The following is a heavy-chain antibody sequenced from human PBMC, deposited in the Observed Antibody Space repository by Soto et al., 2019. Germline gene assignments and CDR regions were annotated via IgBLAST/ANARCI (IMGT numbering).Heavy chain of an antibody. CDR1: GGSISTSNW. CDR3: ARGVRLFRGSFDP. Sequence: PSETLSLTCAVSGGSISTSNWWSWVRQPPGKGLEWIGEVYHSGSTNYNPSFKSRVAMSVDKSKNQFSLKLNSVTAADTALYYCARGVRLFRGSFDPWGQGTLVTVSS. CDR2: VYHSGST. V-gene: IGHV4-4*02. J-gene: IGHJ5*02. D-gene: IGHD2-15*01.